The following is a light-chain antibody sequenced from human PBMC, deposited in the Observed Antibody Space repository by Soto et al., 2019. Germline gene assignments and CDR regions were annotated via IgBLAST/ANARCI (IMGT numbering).Light chain of an antibody. CDR3: QHNNSYPWT. CDR2: HAS. Sequence: DIQMTQSPSTLSASIGDRVTITCRASQTINNWLAWYQQKPGKAPNLLIYHASNLETGVPSRFSGSAFGTEFTLTISSLQPDDFATYYCQHNNSYPWTFGQGTKVDIK. CDR1: QTINNW. V-gene: IGKV1-5*01. J-gene: IGKJ1*01.